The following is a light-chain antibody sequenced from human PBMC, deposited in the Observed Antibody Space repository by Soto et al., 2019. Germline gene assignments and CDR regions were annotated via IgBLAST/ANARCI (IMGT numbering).Light chain of an antibody. V-gene: IGLV1-44*01. CDR1: SSNIGVNL. J-gene: IGLJ3*02. CDR2: SNN. Sequence: QLVLTQPPSASGTPGQRVTISCSGSSSNIGVNLVNWYQQLPGTAPKLLIYSNNQRPSGVPDRFSGSKAGTSASLAISGLQSEDEADYYCAAWDDSLNGWVFGGGTKVTVL. CDR3: AAWDDSLNGWV.